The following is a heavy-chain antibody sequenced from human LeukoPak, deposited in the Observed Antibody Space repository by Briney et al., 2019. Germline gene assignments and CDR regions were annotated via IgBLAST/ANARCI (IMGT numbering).Heavy chain of an antibody. Sequence: PGGSLRLSCVASGFTFSSYAMSWVRQAPGRGLEWVSAISGSGASTYYSDSVKGWFTISRDNFKNTLYLQMNSLRAEDTAVYYCAKDITLFGVATFDYWGQGTLVTVSS. D-gene: IGHD3-3*01. CDR3: AKDITLFGVATFDY. V-gene: IGHV3-23*01. CDR2: ISGSGAST. J-gene: IGHJ4*02. CDR1: GFTFSSYA.